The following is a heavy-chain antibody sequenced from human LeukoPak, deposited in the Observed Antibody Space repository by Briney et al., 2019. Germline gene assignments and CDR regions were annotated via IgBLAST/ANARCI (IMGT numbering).Heavy chain of an antibody. V-gene: IGHV1-46*01. CDR2: INPSGGST. J-gene: IGHJ4*02. CDR3: ARDTRTYYDFWSGYPYFDY. CDR1: GYTFTSYY. D-gene: IGHD3-3*01. Sequence: ASVKVSCKAPGYTFTSYYMHWVRQAPGQGLEWMGIINPSGGSTSYAQKFQGRVTMTRDTSTSTVYMELSSLRSEDTAVYYCARDTRTYYDFWSGYPYFDYWGQGTLVTVSS.